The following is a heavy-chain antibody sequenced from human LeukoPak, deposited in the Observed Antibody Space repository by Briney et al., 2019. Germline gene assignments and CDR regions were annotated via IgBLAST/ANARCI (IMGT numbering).Heavy chain of an antibody. V-gene: IGHV3-30-3*01. D-gene: IGHD6-19*01. CDR2: ISYDGSNK. Sequence: PGGSLRLSCAASGFTFSSYTMHWVRQAPGKGLEWVAVISYDGSNKYYADFVKGRFTISRDNSKNTLYLQMNSLRAEDTAVYYCARDRGGSGTPRYFDYWGQGTLVTVSS. CDR3: ARDRGGSGTPRYFDY. CDR1: GFTFSSYT. J-gene: IGHJ4*02.